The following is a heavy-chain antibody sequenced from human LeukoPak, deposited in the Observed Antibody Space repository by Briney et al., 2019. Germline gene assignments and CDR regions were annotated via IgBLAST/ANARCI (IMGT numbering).Heavy chain of an antibody. CDR3: AREGAYCGGDCFSLDC. V-gene: IGHV1-69*13. D-gene: IGHD2-21*02. CDR2: IIPVFKTT. CDR1: GGSFRSYA. Sequence: ASVKVSCKASGGSFRSYAISWVRQAPGQGLEWMGGIIPVFKTTNYAQKFQGRVTISADLSTSTAYMELSSLRSDDTAFYYCAREGAYCGGDCFSLDCWGQGTLVTVSS. J-gene: IGHJ4*02.